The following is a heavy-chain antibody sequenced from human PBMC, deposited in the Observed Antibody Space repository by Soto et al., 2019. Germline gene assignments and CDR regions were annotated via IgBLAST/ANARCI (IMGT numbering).Heavy chain of an antibody. CDR1: GYTFTSYG. Sequence: ASVEVSCKASGYTFTSYGISWVRQAPGQGLEWMGWISAYNGNTNYAQKLQGRVTMTTDTSTSTAYMELRSLRSDDTAVSYCASDTNTAMVPIDYWGQGTLVTVSA. J-gene: IGHJ4*02. V-gene: IGHV1-18*01. D-gene: IGHD5-18*01. CDR3: ASDTNTAMVPIDY. CDR2: ISAYNGNT.